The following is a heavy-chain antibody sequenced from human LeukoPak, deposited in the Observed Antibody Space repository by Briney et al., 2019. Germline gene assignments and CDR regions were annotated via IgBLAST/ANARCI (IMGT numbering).Heavy chain of an antibody. CDR2: IYYSGST. J-gene: IGHJ3*02. D-gene: IGHD2-21*02. CDR1: GGSISSYY. Sequence: PSETLSLTCTVSGGSISSYYWSWIRQPPGKGLEWIGYIYYSGSTNYNPSLKSRVTISVDTSKNQFSLKLSSVTAADTAVYYCARDRRKAYCGGDCYAFDIWGQGTMVTVSS. V-gene: IGHV4-59*01. CDR3: ARDRRKAYCGGDCYAFDI.